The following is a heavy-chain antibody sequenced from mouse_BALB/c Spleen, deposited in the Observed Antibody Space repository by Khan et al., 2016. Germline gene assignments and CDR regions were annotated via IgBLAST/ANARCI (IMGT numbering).Heavy chain of an antibody. Sequence: EVKLLESGGGLVQPGGSLKLSCAASGFDFSRYWMSWVRQAPGKGLEWIGEINPDSSSINYTPSLKDKFILSRDNAKNTLYLQMSKVRFEDTALYDCAGPFTTGFAYWGQGTLVTVST. CDR3: AGPFTTGFAY. CDR2: INPDSSSI. CDR1: GFDFSRYW. J-gene: IGHJ3*01. D-gene: IGHD1-1*01. V-gene: IGHV4-1*02.